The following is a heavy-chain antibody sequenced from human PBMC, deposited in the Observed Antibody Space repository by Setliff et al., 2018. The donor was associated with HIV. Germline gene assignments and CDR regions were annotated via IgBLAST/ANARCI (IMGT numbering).Heavy chain of an antibody. CDR1: GGSIGGYS. Sequence: SETLSLTCSVSGGSIGGYSWGWIRQSPGKGLEWIGYIYPSTSANYNPSLKSRVRILLDTSKNQFSLRLTSVTAADTAVYFCARRPMVRGFGRYYFDYWGQGTLVTVYS. CDR3: ARRPMVRGFGRYYFDY. CDR2: IYPSTSA. V-gene: IGHV4-4*09. D-gene: IGHD3-10*01. J-gene: IGHJ4*02.